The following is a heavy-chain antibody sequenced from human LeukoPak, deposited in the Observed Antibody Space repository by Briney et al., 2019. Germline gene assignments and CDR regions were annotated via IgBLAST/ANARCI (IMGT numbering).Heavy chain of an antibody. CDR3: ARAPGYSGGWVDY. J-gene: IGHJ4*02. Sequence: PGGSLRLSCAASGFTVSSNYMSWVRQAPGKGLEWVSVIYSGGSTYYADSVKGRFTISRDNSKNTLYLQMNSLRAEDTAVYYCARAPGYSGGWVDYWGQGTLVTVSS. CDR2: IYSGGST. D-gene: IGHD6-19*01. CDR1: GFTVSSNY. V-gene: IGHV3-53*01.